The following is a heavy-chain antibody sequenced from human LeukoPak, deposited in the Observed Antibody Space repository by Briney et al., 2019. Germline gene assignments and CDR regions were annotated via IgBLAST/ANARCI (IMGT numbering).Heavy chain of an antibody. D-gene: IGHD6-19*01. CDR3: ARVNGAVAAYYFDY. CDR2: IYYSGST. J-gene: IGHJ4*02. CDR1: GGSISSYY. Sequence: SETLSLTCTVSGGSISSYYWSWIRQPPGKGLEWIGYIYYSGSTNYNPSLKSRVTISVDTSKNQFSLKLSSVTAADTAVYYCARVNGAVAAYYFDYWGQGTLVTVSS. V-gene: IGHV4-59*01.